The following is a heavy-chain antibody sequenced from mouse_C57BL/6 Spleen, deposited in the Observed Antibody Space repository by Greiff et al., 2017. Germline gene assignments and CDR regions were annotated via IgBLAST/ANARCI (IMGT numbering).Heavy chain of an antibody. J-gene: IGHJ2*01. Sequence: QVQLQQSGAELVKPGASVKISCKASGYAFSSYWMNWVKQRPGKGLEWIGQIYPGDGDTNYNGKFKGKATLTADKSSSTAYMQRSSLTSEDSAVYFCARSRGLLAFDDWGQGTTLTVSS. CDR3: ARSRGLLAFDD. D-gene: IGHD2-10*01. CDR1: GYAFSSYW. V-gene: IGHV1-80*01. CDR2: IYPGDGDT.